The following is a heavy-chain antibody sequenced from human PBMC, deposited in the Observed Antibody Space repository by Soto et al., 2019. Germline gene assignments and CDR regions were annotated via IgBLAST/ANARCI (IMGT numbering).Heavy chain of an antibody. J-gene: IGHJ4*02. CDR2: IFPGDSDT. CDR1: GYSFTNYW. D-gene: IGHD5-18*01. Sequence: GESLKISCEASGYSFTNYWIGWVRQMPGKGLEWMGIIFPGDSDTRYSPSFRGQVTISADKSISTAYLQWSSLKASDTAMYYCARPDSSSYAYWGQGALVTVS. V-gene: IGHV5-51*01. CDR3: ARPDSSSYAY.